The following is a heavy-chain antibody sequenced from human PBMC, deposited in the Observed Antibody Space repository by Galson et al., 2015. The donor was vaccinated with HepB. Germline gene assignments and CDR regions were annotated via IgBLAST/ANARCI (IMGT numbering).Heavy chain of an antibody. CDR2: IYYSGST. CDR1: GGSISSYY. V-gene: IGHV4-59*08. CDR3: AGSDGYSLHFDY. J-gene: IGHJ4*02. D-gene: IGHD5-24*01. Sequence: SETLSLTCTVSGGSISSYYWSWIRQPPGKGLEWIGYIYYSGSTNYNPSLKSRVTISVVTSKNQFSLKLSSVTAADTAVYYCAGSDGYSLHFDYWGQGTLVTVPS.